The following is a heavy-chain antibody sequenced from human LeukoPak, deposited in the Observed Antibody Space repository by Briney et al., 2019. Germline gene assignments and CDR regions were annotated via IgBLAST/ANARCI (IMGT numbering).Heavy chain of an antibody. CDR2: ISYDGSNK. CDR1: GFTFSSYG. Sequence: PGGSLRLSCAASGFTFSSYGMHWVRRAPGKGLEWVAVISYDGSNKYYADSVKGRFTISRDNSKNTLYLQMNSLRAEDTAVYYCAKDHKGIQLWLPYYYYYGMDVWGQGTTVTVSS. V-gene: IGHV3-30*18. J-gene: IGHJ6*02. CDR3: AKDHKGIQLWLPYYYYYGMDV. D-gene: IGHD5-18*01.